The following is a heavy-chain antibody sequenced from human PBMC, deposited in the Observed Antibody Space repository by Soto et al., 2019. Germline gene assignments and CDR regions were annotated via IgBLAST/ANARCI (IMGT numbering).Heavy chain of an antibody. Sequence: GASVKVSCKASGYTFTGYYMHWVRQAPGQGLEWMGWINPNSGGTNYAQKFQGRVTMTRDTSISTAYMELSRLRSDDAAVYYCARGKDRMGRSVFVSWGQGTLVTVSS. CDR1: GYTFTGYY. V-gene: IGHV1-2*02. CDR3: ARGKDRMGRSVFVS. J-gene: IGHJ4*02. D-gene: IGHD1-26*01. CDR2: INPNSGGT.